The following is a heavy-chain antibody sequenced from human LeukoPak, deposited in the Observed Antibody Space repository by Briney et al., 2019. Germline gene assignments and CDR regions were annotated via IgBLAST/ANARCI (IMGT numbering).Heavy chain of an antibody. V-gene: IGHV1-2*04. D-gene: IGHD1-26*01. J-gene: IGHJ5*02. CDR2: INPNSGGT. CDR1: GYTFTGYY. Sequence: GASVKVSCKASGYTFTGYYMHWVRQAPGQGLEWMGRINPNSGGTNYAQKFQGWVTMTRDTSISTAYMELSRLRSDDTAVYYCARSVYSGSGRSWFDPWGQGTLVTVSS. CDR3: ARSVYSGSGRSWFDP.